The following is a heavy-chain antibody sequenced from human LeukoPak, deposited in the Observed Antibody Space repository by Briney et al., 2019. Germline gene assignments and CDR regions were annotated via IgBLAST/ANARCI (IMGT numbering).Heavy chain of an antibody. Sequence: SETLSLTCAVSGGSISSGGYSWSWIRQPPGKGLEWIGYIYHSGSTYYNPSLKSRVTISVDRSKNQFSLKLSSVTAADTAVYYCARQGYDILSGAGFDYWGRGTLVTVSS. CDR1: GGSISSGGYS. CDR3: ARQGYDILSGAGFDY. V-gene: IGHV4-30-2*01. J-gene: IGHJ4*02. CDR2: IYHSGST. D-gene: IGHD3-9*01.